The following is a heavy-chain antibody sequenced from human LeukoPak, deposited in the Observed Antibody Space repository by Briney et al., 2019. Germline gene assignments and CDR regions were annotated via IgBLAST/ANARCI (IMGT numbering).Heavy chain of an antibody. CDR1: GFTFSTYG. D-gene: IGHD3-22*01. CDR2: IRSDGINE. Sequence: GGSLRLSCAASGFTFSTYGMHWVRQAPGKGLECVASIRSDGINEYYADSVKGRFTISRDTSKNTLYLQMNSLRAEDTAVYYCARVGDSSDLWFDYWGQGTLVTVSS. V-gene: IGHV3-30*02. J-gene: IGHJ4*02. CDR3: ARVGDSSDLWFDY.